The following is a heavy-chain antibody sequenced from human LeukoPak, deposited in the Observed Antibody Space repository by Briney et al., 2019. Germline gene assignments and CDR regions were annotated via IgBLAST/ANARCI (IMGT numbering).Heavy chain of an antibody. J-gene: IGHJ4*02. CDR3: ARGPLGELGAPHY. V-gene: IGHV3-30-3*01. Sequence: GGSLRLSCAASGFTFSSYAMHWVRQAPGKGLEWVAVISYDGSNKYYADSVKGRFTISRDNSKNTLYLQMNSLRAEDTAVYYCARGPLGELGAPHYWGQGTLVTVSS. CDR2: ISYDGSNK. D-gene: IGHD3-10*01. CDR1: GFTFSSYA.